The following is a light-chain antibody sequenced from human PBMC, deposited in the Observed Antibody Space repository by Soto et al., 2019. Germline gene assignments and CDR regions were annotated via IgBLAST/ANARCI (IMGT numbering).Light chain of an antibody. Sequence: EIVLTQSPGTLSLSPGERATLSCRASQSVSSNFLAWYQQKPGQAPRLLIYDGSIRATGIPARFSDSGSGTDFTLTISSLEPEDFAVYYCQQRSYWSWTFGQGTKVDIK. V-gene: IGKV3D-20*02. CDR3: QQRSYWSWT. J-gene: IGKJ1*01. CDR2: DGS. CDR1: QSVSSNF.